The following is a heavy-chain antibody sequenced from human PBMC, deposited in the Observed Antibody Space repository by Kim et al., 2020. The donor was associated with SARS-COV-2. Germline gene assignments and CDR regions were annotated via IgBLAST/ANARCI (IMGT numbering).Heavy chain of an antibody. J-gene: IGHJ6*02. V-gene: IGHV3-15*01. D-gene: IGHD2-21*01. CDR2: GKP. CDR3: SRDYYYTMNV. Sequence: GKPDYAAPVEGRFTISRDDSKNPVYLQMNSLQTEDTAVYFCSRDYYYTMNVWGQGTTVTVSS.